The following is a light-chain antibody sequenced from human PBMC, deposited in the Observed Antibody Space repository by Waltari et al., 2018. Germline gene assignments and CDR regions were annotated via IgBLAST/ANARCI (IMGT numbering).Light chain of an antibody. CDR3: QHYVRLPVT. CDR2: GAS. V-gene: IGKV3-20*01. Sequence: EIVLTQSPDTLSLSPGERVTLSCRASQSVGRSLAWYQQKPGQAPRLLIYGASSRATGIPDRFSGSGSGTDFSLTISRLAPDDLSVYYCQHYVRLPVTFGQGTKVEI. CDR1: QSVGRS. J-gene: IGKJ1*01.